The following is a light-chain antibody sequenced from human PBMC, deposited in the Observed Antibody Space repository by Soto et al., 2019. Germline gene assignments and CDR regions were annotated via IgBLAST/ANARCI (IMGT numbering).Light chain of an antibody. Sequence: IQLTQSPSSLSASVGDRVTITCWASQGISSYLAWYQQKPGKAPKLLIYAASTLQSGVPSRFSGSGSGTDCTLTISSLQPEDFATYYCQQLNSYPLTFGGGTKVEIK. V-gene: IGKV1-9*01. CDR1: QGISSY. CDR2: AAS. J-gene: IGKJ4*01. CDR3: QQLNSYPLT.